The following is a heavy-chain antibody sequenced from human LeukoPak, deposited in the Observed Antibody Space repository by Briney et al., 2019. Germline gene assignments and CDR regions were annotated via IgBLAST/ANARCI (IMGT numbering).Heavy chain of an antibody. CDR3: ANVFRVGAAATNFDY. V-gene: IGHV3-23*01. Sequence: GGSLRLSCAASGFTFSSYAMSWVRQAPGKGLEWVSAICGSGGSTYYADSVKGRFTISRDNSKNTLYLQMNSLRAEDTAVYYCANVFRVGAAATNFDYWGQGTLVTVSS. CDR1: GFTFSSYA. J-gene: IGHJ4*02. CDR2: ICGSGGST. D-gene: IGHD6-13*01.